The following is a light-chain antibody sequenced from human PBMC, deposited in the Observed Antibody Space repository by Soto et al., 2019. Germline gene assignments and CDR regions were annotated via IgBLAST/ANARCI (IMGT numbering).Light chain of an antibody. CDR2: KIS. CDR3: MQGTHWPWT. Sequence: DVVMTQSPLSLPVTLGQSASISCRSSQSLLHSDGSIYLNWFHQRPGQSPRRLIYKISSRDSGVPDRFSGSWSGTDFTLKISRVEAEDVGIYYCMQGTHWPWTFGQGTRVDIK. CDR1: QSLLHSDGSIY. V-gene: IGKV2-30*02. J-gene: IGKJ1*01.